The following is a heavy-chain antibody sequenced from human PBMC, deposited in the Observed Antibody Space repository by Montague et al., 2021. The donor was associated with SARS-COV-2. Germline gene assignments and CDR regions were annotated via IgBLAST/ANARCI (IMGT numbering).Heavy chain of an antibody. D-gene: IGHD3-10*01. Sequence: SETLSLTCTVSGGSISSSSYYWGWIRQPPGKGLEWIGEINHSGSTNYXPSLKSRVTISVDTSKNQFSLKLSSVTAADTAVYYCAIPMVRGFSRAFDIWGQGTMVTVSS. CDR3: AIPMVRGFSRAFDI. V-gene: IGHV4-39*07. J-gene: IGHJ3*02. CDR2: INHSGST. CDR1: GGSISSSSYY.